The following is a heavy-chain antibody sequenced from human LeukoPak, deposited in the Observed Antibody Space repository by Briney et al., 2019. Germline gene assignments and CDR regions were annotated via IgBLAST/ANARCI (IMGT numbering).Heavy chain of an antibody. D-gene: IGHD5-24*01. Sequence: GGSLRLSCAASGFTFSSYARRWVRQAPGKGLEWVSAISGSGGSTYYADSVKGRFTISRDNSKNTLYLQMNSLRAEDTAVYYCAKVRLQLYYFDYWGQGTLVTVSS. CDR1: GFTFSSYA. CDR2: ISGSGGST. J-gene: IGHJ4*02. V-gene: IGHV3-23*01. CDR3: AKVRLQLYYFDY.